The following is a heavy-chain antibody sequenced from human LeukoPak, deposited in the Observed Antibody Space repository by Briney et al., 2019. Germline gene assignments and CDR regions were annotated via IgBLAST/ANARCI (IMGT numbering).Heavy chain of an antibody. Sequence: SETLSLTCTVSGGSISSYYWSWIRQPPGKGLEWIGYIYYSGSTKYNPSLKSRVTISVDTSKNQLSLKLGFVTAADTAVYYCARYVACFDYWGQGALVTVSS. CDR1: GGSISSYY. D-gene: IGHD3-16*01. J-gene: IGHJ4*02. CDR2: IYYSGST. V-gene: IGHV4-59*08. CDR3: ARYVACFDY.